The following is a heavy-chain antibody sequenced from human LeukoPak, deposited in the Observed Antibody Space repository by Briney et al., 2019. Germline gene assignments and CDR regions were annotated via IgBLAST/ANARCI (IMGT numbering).Heavy chain of an antibody. CDR1: GFTVSSNY. D-gene: IGHD3-10*01. CDR2: IYSGGST. Sequence: GGSLRLSCPASGFTVSSNYMSWVRQAPGKGLEWVSVIYSGGSTYYADSVKGRFTISRDNSKNPLYLQMNSLRAEDTAVYYCAKDSAAGGSGDYYYYMDVWGKGTTVTISS. CDR3: AKDSAAGGSGDYYYYMDV. J-gene: IGHJ6*03. V-gene: IGHV3-66*01.